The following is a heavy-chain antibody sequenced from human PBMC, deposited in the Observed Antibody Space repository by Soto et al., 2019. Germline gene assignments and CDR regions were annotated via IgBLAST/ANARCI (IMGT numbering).Heavy chain of an antibody. CDR3: ARLDGYDDPPRGDC. V-gene: IGHV5-10-1*01. Sequence: EVQLVQSGAEVKKPGESLRISCKGSGYSFTSYWISWVRQMPGKGLEWMGRIDPSDSFTNYSPSFKGHVTTSVDKPISTAYRQCSSLTASDTAMYYCARLDGYDDPPRGDCWGQGTLVTVSS. CDR2: IDPSDSFT. J-gene: IGHJ4*02. CDR1: GYSFTSYW. D-gene: IGHD5-12*01.